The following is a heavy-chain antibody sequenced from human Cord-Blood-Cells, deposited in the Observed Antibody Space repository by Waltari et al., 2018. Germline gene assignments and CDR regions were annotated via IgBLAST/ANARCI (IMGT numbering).Heavy chain of an antibody. Sequence: EVQLVESGGDLVQPGGSLKLSCAASGFTFRGSAMHWVRQASGTGREWVGRIRSKANSYATAYAAAVKGRFTISRDDSKNTSYLQMNSLKTEDTAVYYCTSRYYYGSGSYKYYFDYWGQGTLVTVSS. CDR2: IRSKANSYAT. D-gene: IGHD3-10*01. J-gene: IGHJ4*02. CDR3: TSRYYYGSGSYKYYFDY. V-gene: IGHV3-73*01. CDR1: GFTFRGSA.